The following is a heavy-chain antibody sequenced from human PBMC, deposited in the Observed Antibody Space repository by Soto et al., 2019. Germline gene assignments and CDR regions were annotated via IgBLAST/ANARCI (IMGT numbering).Heavy chain of an antibody. D-gene: IGHD1-26*01. V-gene: IGHV3-30*04. J-gene: IGHJ4*02. Sequence: QVQLVESGGGVVQPGRSLRLSCAASGFTFSNYAIHWVRQTPGKGLEWVAVISSDGSNKYYADSVNGRFTISRDNSNYTLYLQMNSLRVEDTAVYYCASEPLIEWVTRFDYWGQGTLVTVSS. CDR3: ASEPLIEWVTRFDY. CDR1: GFTFSNYA. CDR2: ISSDGSNK.